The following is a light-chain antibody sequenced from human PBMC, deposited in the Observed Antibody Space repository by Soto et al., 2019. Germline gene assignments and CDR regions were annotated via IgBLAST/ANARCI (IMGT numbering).Light chain of an antibody. CDR2: DAS. Sequence: ELVIPQSPATLSVSPGERAPLSCRASQSVGGNLAWYQQRPGQAPRLLIFDASTRATGIPARFSGSGSGTEFPLRISSLQSEDFAVYYCQQSGSSPTFGQGTKVDI. CDR1: QSVGGN. J-gene: IGKJ1*01. CDR3: QQSGSSPT. V-gene: IGKV3-15*01.